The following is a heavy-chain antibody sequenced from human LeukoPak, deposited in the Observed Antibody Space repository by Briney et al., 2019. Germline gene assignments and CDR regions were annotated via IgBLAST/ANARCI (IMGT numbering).Heavy chain of an antibody. CDR1: GGSISSSSYY. CDR2: IYYSGST. CDR3: ATPAAGPVSWYYGMDV. D-gene: IGHD6-13*01. V-gene: IGHV4-39*01. J-gene: IGHJ6*02. Sequence: SETLSLTCTVSGGSISSSSYYWGWNRQPPGKGLEWIGSIYYSGSTYYNPSLKSRVTISVDTSKNQFSLKLSSVTAADAAVYYCATPAAGPVSWYYGMDVWGQGTTVTVSS.